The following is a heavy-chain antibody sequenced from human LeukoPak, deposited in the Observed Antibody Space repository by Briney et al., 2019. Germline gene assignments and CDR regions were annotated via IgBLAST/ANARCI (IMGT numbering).Heavy chain of an antibody. Sequence: GGSLRLSCAASGFTFTSYAMSWVRQAPGKGLEWVSAISGSGGSTYRADSVKGRFTISRDNSKNTLYLQINSLRAEDTAVYYCAKMGVVAARPGTFDYWGQGTLVTVSS. CDR3: AKMGVVAARPGTFDY. J-gene: IGHJ4*02. CDR1: GFTFTSYA. CDR2: ISGSGGST. D-gene: IGHD6-6*01. V-gene: IGHV3-23*01.